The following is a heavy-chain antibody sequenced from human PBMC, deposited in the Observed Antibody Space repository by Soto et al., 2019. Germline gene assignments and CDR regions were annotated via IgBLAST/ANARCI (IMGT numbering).Heavy chain of an antibody. Sequence: GGSLRLSCAASGFTFSSYAMSWVRQAPGKGLEWVSAISGSGGSTYYADSVKGRFTISRDNSKNTLYLQMNSLRAEDTAVYYCAKAHYSSSWSHSPYGMDFPAQGTTVTVSS. J-gene: IGHJ6*02. CDR1: GFTFSSYA. V-gene: IGHV3-23*01. CDR2: ISGSGGST. D-gene: IGHD6-13*01. CDR3: AKAHYSSSWSHSPYGMDF.